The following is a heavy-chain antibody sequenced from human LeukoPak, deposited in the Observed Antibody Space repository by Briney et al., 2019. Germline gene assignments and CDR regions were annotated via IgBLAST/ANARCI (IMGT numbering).Heavy chain of an antibody. CDR3: ARSQKRITTFGVVKGTLTFDY. V-gene: IGHV1-8*01. D-gene: IGHD3-3*01. CDR1: GYTFTSYD. J-gene: IGHJ4*02. CDR2: MNPNSGNT. Sequence: ASVKVSCKASGYTFTSYDINWVRQATGQGLEWMGWMNPNSGNTGYAQKFQGRVTMTRNTSISTAYMELSSLRSEDTAVYYCARSQKRITTFGVVKGTLTFDYWGQGTLVTVSS.